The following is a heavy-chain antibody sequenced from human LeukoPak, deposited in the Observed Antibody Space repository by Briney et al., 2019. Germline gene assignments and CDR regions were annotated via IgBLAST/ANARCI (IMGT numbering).Heavy chain of an antibody. CDR1: GYTFTSYD. J-gene: IGHJ4*02. V-gene: IGHV1-8*03. D-gene: IGHD3-3*01. Sequence: ASVKVSCKASGYTFTSYDINWVRQATGQGLEWMGWMNPNSGNTGYAQKFQGRVTITRNTSISTAYMELRSPRSDDTAVYYCARYTGITIFGVAKPTPDYWGQGTLVTVSS. CDR2: MNPNSGNT. CDR3: ARYTGITIFGVAKPTPDY.